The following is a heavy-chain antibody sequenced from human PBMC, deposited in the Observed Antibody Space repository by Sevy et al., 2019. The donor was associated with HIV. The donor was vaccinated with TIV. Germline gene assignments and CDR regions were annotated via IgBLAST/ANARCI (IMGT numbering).Heavy chain of an antibody. CDR1: GFTFSSYW. D-gene: IGHD3-3*01. CDR2: IKQDGSEK. CDR3: AKDRSLDYDFWSGYPPGSSLFDP. J-gene: IGHJ5*02. Sequence: GGSLRLSCAASGFTFSSYWMSWVRQAPGKGLEWVANIKQDGSEKYYVDSVKGRFTISRDNARNQLYLQMNSLRAEDTAVYYCAKDRSLDYDFWSGYPPGSSLFDPWGQGTLVTVSS. V-gene: IGHV3-7*01.